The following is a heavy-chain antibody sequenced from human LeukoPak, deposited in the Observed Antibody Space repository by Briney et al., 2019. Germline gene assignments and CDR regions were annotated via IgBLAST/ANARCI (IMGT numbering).Heavy chain of an antibody. CDR3: SRQEDSSGYSFYS. CDR1: GYSFTSYW. Sequence: GGSLKISCKGSGYSFTSYWIGWVRQMPRKGLEWMGIIYPGYSDTRYSPSFQGQVTISADKSISTAYLQWSSLKASDTAMYYCSRQEDSSGYSFYSWGQGTLVTVSS. D-gene: IGHD3-22*01. CDR2: IYPGYSDT. J-gene: IGHJ4*02. V-gene: IGHV5-51*01.